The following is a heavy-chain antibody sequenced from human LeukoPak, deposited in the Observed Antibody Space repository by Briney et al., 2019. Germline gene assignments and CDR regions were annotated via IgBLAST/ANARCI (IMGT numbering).Heavy chain of an antibody. CDR3: AFRPVPHRIEVECSSTCCYNHDAFDI. CDR2: INPNSGGT. V-gene: IGHV1-2*02. Sequence: ASVKVSCKASGYTFTGYYMHWVRQAPGQGLEWMGWINPNSGGTNYAQKFQGRVTMTRDTSISTAYMELSRLRSDDTAVYYCAFRPVPHRIEVECSSTCCYNHDAFDIWGQGTMVTVSS. J-gene: IGHJ3*02. D-gene: IGHD2-2*01. CDR1: GYTFTGYY.